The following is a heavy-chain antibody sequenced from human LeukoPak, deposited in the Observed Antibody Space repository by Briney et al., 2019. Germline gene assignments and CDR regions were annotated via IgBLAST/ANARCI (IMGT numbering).Heavy chain of an antibody. CDR3: ARGSRTMVRGVISNYYGMDV. J-gene: IGHJ6*02. CDR1: GFTVSSNY. V-gene: IGHV3-66*01. D-gene: IGHD3-10*01. Sequence: PGGSLRLSCAASGFTVSSNYMSWVRQAPGKGLEWVSVIYSGGSTYYADSVKGRFTISRDNSKNTLYLQMNSLRAEDTAVYYCARGSRTMVRGVISNYYGMDVWGQGTTVTVSS. CDR2: IYSGGST.